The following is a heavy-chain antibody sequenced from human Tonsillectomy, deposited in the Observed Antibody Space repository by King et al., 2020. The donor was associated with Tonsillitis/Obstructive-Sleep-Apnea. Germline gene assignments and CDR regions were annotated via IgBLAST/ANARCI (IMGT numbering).Heavy chain of an antibody. Sequence: VQLVESGGGLVKPGGSLRLSCAASGFTFSNAWMSWVRQAPGKGLEWVGCIKSKTDGGTTDYAAPVKGRFTISRDDSKNTLYLQMNSLKTEDTGVYYCRGAGYWGQGTLVTVSS. CDR1: GFTFSNAW. V-gene: IGHV3-15*01. J-gene: IGHJ4*02. CDR3: RGAGY. D-gene: IGHD6-19*01. CDR2: IKSKTDGGTT.